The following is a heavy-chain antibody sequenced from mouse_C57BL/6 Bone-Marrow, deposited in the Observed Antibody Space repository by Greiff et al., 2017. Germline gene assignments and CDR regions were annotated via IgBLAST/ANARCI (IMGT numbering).Heavy chain of an antibody. Sequence: QVQLKESGAELVRPGTSVKMSCKASGYTFTNYWIGWAKQRPGHGLEWIGDIYPGGGYTNYNEKFKGKATLTADKSSSTAYMQFSSLTSEDSAIYYCARWVYDDDAMDYWGQGTSVTVSS. D-gene: IGHD2-3*01. CDR1: GYTFTNYW. CDR3: ARWVYDDDAMDY. V-gene: IGHV1-63*01. J-gene: IGHJ4*01. CDR2: IYPGGGYT.